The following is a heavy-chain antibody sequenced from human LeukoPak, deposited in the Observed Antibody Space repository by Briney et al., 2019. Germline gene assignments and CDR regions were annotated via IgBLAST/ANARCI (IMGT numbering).Heavy chain of an antibody. D-gene: IGHD3-10*01. V-gene: IGHV4-34*01. J-gene: IGHJ5*01. CDR3: ARSSALTMGIDP. Sequence: SETLSLTCAVYGGAFSGYFWTWIRQPPGKGLEWIGEINHSGSTNCNPSLKSRVTISVDTSKNQFSLNLTSVTAADTATYYCARSSALTMGIDPWGQGTLVTVSS. CDR1: GGAFSGYF. CDR2: INHSGST.